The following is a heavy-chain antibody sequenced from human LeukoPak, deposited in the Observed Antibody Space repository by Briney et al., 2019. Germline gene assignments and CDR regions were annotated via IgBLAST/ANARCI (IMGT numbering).Heavy chain of an antibody. J-gene: IGHJ2*01. CDR3: AREGLSSSWDNWYFDL. CDR1: GFTFDDYG. D-gene: IGHD6-13*01. V-gene: IGHV3-20*04. Sequence: GGSLRLSCAASGFTFDDYGMSWVRQAPGKGLEWVSGINWNGGSIGYADSVKGRFTISRDNAKNSLYLQMNSLRDGDTAVYYCAREGLSSSWDNWYFDLWGRGTLVTVSS. CDR2: INWNGGSI.